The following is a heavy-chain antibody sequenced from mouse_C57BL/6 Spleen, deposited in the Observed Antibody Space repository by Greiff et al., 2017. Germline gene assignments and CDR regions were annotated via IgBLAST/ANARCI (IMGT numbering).Heavy chain of an antibody. CDR2: IYPGDGDT. J-gene: IGHJ2*01. V-gene: IGHV1-82*01. D-gene: IGHD1-2*01. CDR1: GYAFSSSW. Sequence: QVQLKESGPELVKPGASVKISCKASGYAFSSSWMNWVKQRPGKGLEWIGRIYPGDGDTNYNGKFKGKATLTADKSSSTAYMQLRSLTSEDSAVYFCARSRTTAYYFDYWGQGTTLTVSS. CDR3: ARSRTTAYYFDY.